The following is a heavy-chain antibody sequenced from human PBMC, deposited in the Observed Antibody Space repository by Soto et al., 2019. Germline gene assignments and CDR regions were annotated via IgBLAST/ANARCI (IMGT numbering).Heavy chain of an antibody. CDR2: IQQDGSEK. V-gene: IGHV3-7*03. CDR1: GFTFSSYW. CDR3: VEPGGAADY. D-gene: IGHD2-8*02. Sequence: EVQLVESGGGLVQPGGSLRLSCAASGFTFSSYWMGWVRQAPGKGLEWVANIQQDGSEKNYVDSVKGRFTISRDNAKNSLYLQMNSLTAEDTAVYYCVEPGGAADYWGQGTLVTVSS. J-gene: IGHJ4*02.